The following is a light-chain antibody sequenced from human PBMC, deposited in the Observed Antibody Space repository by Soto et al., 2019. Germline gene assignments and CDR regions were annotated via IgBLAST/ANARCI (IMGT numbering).Light chain of an antibody. CDR2: DDN. V-gene: IGLV6-57*02. J-gene: IGLJ2*01. CDR1: SGSIARNY. CDR3: QSYDSTNVV. Sequence: NFMLTQPHSVSESPGKTVTISCTGSSGSIARNYVLWYQQRPGSAPTTVIYDDNQRPSGVPDRFSGSIDSSSNSASLTISGLKTEDEADYYCQSYDSTNVVFGGGTKLTVL.